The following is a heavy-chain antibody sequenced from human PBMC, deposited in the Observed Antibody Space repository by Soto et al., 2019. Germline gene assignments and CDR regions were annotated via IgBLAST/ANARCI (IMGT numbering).Heavy chain of an antibody. V-gene: IGHV1-18*01. CDR3: ARDQPIQGAAINYGMDV. D-gene: IGHD6-25*01. J-gene: IGHJ6*02. Sequence: QVQLVQSGAEVKKPGASVKVSCKASGYTFTSYGISWVRQAPGQGLEWMGWISAYNGNTNYAQKLQGRVTMTTDTSTSTAYMELRSLRSDDTAVYYCARDQPIQGAAINYGMDVWGQGTTDTVSS. CDR1: GYTFTSYG. CDR2: ISAYNGNT.